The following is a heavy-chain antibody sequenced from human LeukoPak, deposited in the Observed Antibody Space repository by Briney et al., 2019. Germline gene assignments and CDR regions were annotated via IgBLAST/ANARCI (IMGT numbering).Heavy chain of an antibody. CDR2: ISGSGGST. CDR3: AKGPSLLRYFDWLFPFGY. CDR1: GFTFSDYY. Sequence: GGSLRLSCAASGFTFSDYYMSWVRQAPGKGLEWVSAISGSGGSTYYADSVKGRFTISRDNSKNTLYLQMNSLRAEDTAVYYCAKGPSLLRYFDWLFPFGYWGQGTLVTVSS. D-gene: IGHD3-9*01. V-gene: IGHV3-23*01. J-gene: IGHJ4*02.